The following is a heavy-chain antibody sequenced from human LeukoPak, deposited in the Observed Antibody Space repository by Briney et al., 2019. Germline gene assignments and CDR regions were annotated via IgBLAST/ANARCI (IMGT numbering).Heavy chain of an antibody. CDR2: ITDSGGGI. Sequence: QTGGSLRLSCAASGLTFSDYFMNWVRQAPGKGLKWVSRITDSGGGIYYADSVKGRFTISRDNSKNTLYLQMNGLRVEDTAVYYCTTGGSSSFGYWGLGNLVTVSS. V-gene: IGHV3-23*01. CDR1: GLTFSDYF. CDR3: TTGGSSSFGY. D-gene: IGHD6-6*01. J-gene: IGHJ4*02.